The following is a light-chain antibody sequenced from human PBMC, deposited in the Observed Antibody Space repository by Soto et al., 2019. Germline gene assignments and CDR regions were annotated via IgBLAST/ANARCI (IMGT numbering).Light chain of an antibody. CDR2: GAS. V-gene: IGKV3-15*01. CDR1: QSVSSN. Sequence: EIVLTQSPATLCSFPGDRVTLSCRAIQSVSSNYLAWYQQKPGQAPRLLIYGASTRATGIPARFSGSGSGTEFTLTISRLHSEDFAVYYCQQYNNWPPLTFGGGTKVDIK. CDR3: QQYNNWPPLT. J-gene: IGKJ4*01.